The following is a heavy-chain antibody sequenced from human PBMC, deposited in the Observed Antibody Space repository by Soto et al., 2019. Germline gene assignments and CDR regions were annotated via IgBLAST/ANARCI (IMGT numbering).Heavy chain of an antibody. J-gene: IGHJ4*02. CDR3: SKCFDYGDFTPDY. D-gene: IGHD4-17*01. CDR1: GFTCSTYG. Sequence: QVQLVESGGGVVQPGRSLRLSCAASGFTCSTYGMHWVRQAPGKGLEWVAVISYDGSNKYYAESVKGRFTISRDNSKNTLYLQMNSLRGEDTAVYYCSKCFDYGDFTPDYWGQGTLVTVSS. V-gene: IGHV3-30*18. CDR2: ISYDGSNK.